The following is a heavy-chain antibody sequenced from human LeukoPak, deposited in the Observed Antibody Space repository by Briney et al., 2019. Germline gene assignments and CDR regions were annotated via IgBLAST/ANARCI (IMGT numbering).Heavy chain of an antibody. Sequence: PETLSLTCTVSGGSISSYYWSWIRQPAGKRLEWIGRIYTSGSTNYNPSLKSRVTMSVDTSKNQFSLKLSSVTAADTAVYYCARGSVTYNWFDPWGQGTLVTISS. CDR2: IYTSGST. V-gene: IGHV4-4*07. D-gene: IGHD4-11*01. J-gene: IGHJ5*02. CDR1: GGSISSYY. CDR3: ARGSVTYNWFDP.